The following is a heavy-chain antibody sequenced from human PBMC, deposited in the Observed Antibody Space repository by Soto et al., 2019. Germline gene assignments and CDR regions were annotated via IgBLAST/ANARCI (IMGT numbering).Heavy chain of an antibody. D-gene: IGHD3-16*01. CDR2: ISSSSSYT. CDR3: ARDHSIHRGADPGGHYFDY. J-gene: IGHJ4*02. V-gene: IGHV3-11*06. Sequence: QVQLVESGGGLVKPGGSLRLSCAASGFTFSDYYMSWIRQAPGKGLEWVSYISSSSSYTNYADSVKGRFTISRDNAKNSLYLQMNSLRAEDTAVYYCARDHSIHRGADPGGHYFDYWGQGTLVTVSS. CDR1: GFTFSDYY.